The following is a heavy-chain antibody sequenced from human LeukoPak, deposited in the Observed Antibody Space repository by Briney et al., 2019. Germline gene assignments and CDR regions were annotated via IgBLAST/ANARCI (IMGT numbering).Heavy chain of an antibody. CDR1: GYTFTSYG. V-gene: IGHV1-18*01. CDR3: AFSRYYLQGSYYYMDV. D-gene: IGHD2/OR15-2a*01. J-gene: IGHJ6*03. Sequence: ASVKVSCKASGYTFTSYGISWVRQAPGQGLEWMGWISAYNGNTNYAQKLQGRVTMTTDTSTSTAYMELRSMRSDDTAVYYCAFSRYYLQGSYYYMDVWGKGTTVTVSS. CDR2: ISAYNGNT.